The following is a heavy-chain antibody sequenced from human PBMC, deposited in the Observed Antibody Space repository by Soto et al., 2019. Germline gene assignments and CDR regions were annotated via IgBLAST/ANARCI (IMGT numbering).Heavy chain of an antibody. CDR3: ASLEPVVTRHY. CDR2: IYYSGST. J-gene: IGHJ4*02. Sequence: PSETLSLTCTVSGGSLSSSTYYWGWIRQPPGKGLEWIASIYYSGSTYYNPSLKSRATISVDTSKNQFSLKLSSVTAADTAVYYCASLEPVVTRHYCAQGTLVIGSS. CDR1: GGSLSSSTYY. V-gene: IGHV4-39*01. D-gene: IGHD1-1*01.